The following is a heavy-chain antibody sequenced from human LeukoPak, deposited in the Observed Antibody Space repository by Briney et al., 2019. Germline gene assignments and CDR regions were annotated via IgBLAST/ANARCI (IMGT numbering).Heavy chain of an antibody. CDR1: GYTFTSYY. CDR2: INPSGGST. D-gene: IGHD3-3*01. Sequence: VASVKVSCKASGYTFTSYYMHWVRQAPGQGLEWMGIINPSGGSTSYAQKFQGRVTMTRDTSTSTVYMELSSLRSEDTAVYYCARDQGLGVVTTAPFCYYGMDVWGQGTTVTVSS. V-gene: IGHV1-46*01. J-gene: IGHJ6*02. CDR3: ARDQGLGVVTTAPFCYYGMDV.